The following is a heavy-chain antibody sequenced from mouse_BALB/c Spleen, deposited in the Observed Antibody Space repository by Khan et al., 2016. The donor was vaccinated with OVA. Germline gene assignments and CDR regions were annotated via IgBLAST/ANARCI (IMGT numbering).Heavy chain of an antibody. CDR1: GYTFTDYN. J-gene: IGHJ3*01. Sequence: VRLQQSGPELVKPGASVKISCKASGYTFTDYNMDWVKQSLGKSLEWIGYIYPNNGVTGYNQKFKTKATLTVDSSSSTAYMELRSLTSEDSEGYFCSRSGYGSFAFWGQGTLVTVSA. CDR2: IYPNNGVT. CDR3: SRSGYGSFAF. V-gene: IGHV1S29*02. D-gene: IGHD1-2*01.